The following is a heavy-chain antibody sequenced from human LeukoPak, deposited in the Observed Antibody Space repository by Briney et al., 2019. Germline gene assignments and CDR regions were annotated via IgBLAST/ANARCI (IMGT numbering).Heavy chain of an antibody. Sequence: TGGSLRLSCAASGFTFSDYYMAWIRQAPGKGLEYISHISASGSTIHYGDSVKGRFTIFRDGARNSVYLQMTSLRAEDTATYFCARDCGGHCYSGFDYWGQGALVTVSS. CDR2: ISASGSTI. J-gene: IGHJ4*02. CDR1: GFTFSDYY. V-gene: IGHV3-11*04. CDR3: ARDCGGHCYSGFDY. D-gene: IGHD2-21*02.